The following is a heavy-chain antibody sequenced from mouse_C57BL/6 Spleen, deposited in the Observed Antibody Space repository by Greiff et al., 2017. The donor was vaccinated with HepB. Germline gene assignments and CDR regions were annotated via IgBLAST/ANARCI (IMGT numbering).Heavy chain of an antibody. J-gene: IGHJ2*01. CDR3: ARGTTVVAKGGYFDY. Sequence: VQLQQSGAELVRPGSSVKLSCKASGYTFTSYWMHWVKQRPIQGLEWIGNIDPSDSETHYNQKFKDKATLTVDKSSSTAYMQLSSLTSEDSAVYYCARGTTVVAKGGYFDYWGQGTTLTVSS. CDR1: GYTFTSYW. D-gene: IGHD1-1*01. V-gene: IGHV1-52*01. CDR2: IDPSDSET.